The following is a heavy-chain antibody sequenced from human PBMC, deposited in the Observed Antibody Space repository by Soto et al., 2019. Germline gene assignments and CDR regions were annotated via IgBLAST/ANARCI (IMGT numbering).Heavy chain of an antibody. CDR2: ISGHNGHT. J-gene: IGHJ4*02. Sequence: QVQLVQSGAEVKKPGASVKVSCKTSGYNFTTYGVSWVRQAPGQGLEWMGWISGHNGHTNYAQTFQSRGTMTTDTSTTTAYTERRSMRSDDTTVYYGARYQPYSTGYYYFDRWGQGTL. CDR3: ARYQPYSTGYYYFDR. CDR1: GYNFTTYG. D-gene: IGHD6-19*01. V-gene: IGHV1-18*01.